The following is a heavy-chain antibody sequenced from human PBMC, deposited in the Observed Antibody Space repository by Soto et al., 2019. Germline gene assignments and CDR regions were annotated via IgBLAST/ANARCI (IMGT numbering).Heavy chain of an antibody. CDR2: IYYSGST. CDR1: GGSISSSSYY. V-gene: IGHV4-39*01. CDR3: ARAVGYCSGGSCYPDAFDI. D-gene: IGHD2-15*01. J-gene: IGHJ3*02. Sequence: QLQLQESGPGLVKPSETLSLTCTVSGGSISSSSYYWGWIRQPPGKGLEGIGSIYYSGSTYYNPSLKSRVTISVDTSKNQFSLKLSSVTAADTAVYYCARAVGYCSGGSCYPDAFDIWGQGTMVTVSS.